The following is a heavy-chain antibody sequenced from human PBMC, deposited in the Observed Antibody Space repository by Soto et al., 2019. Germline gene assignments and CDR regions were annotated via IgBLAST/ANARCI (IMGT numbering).Heavy chain of an antibody. CDR3: ARDQSWHDLVWCLGP. Sequence: ASVKVSCKAFGYSFTGHYMHWVRQAPGQGLEWMGTIIPGGVNKAYAQKFQGRVTMTSDTSTSTVYMELTSLTSEDTAIYYCARDQSWHDLVWCLGPWG. CDR2: IIPGGVNK. V-gene: IGHV1-46*03. J-gene: IGHJ5*02. D-gene: IGHD1-1*01. CDR1: GYSFTGHY.